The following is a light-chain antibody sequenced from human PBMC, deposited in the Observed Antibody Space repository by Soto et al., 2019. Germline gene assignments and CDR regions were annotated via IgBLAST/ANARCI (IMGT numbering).Light chain of an antibody. J-gene: IGKJ1*01. V-gene: IGKV3-20*01. CDR2: GTS. Sequence: EIVLTQSPCTLSLSPGGRATLSCRATQSISRTFLAWYQQKPGQAPKLLIYGTSNRATGVPDRFSGSGSGTDFTLTISRLEPEDFAVYYCQQYGSSGTFGQGTKVDIK. CDR3: QQYGSSGT. CDR1: QSISRTF.